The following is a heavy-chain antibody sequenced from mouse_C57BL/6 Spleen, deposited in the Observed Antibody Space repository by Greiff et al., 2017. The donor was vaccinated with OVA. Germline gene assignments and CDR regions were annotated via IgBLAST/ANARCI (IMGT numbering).Heavy chain of an antibody. Sequence: DVMLVESGGGLVKPGGSLKLSCAASGFTFSDYGMHWVRQAPEKGLEWVAYISSGSSTIYYADTVKGRFTISRDNAKNTLFLQMTSLRSEDTAMYYCARLGSYEAMDYWGQGTSVTVSS. V-gene: IGHV5-17*01. J-gene: IGHJ4*01. CDR2: ISSGSSTI. CDR1: GFTFSDYG. D-gene: IGHD1-1*02. CDR3: ARLGSYEAMDY.